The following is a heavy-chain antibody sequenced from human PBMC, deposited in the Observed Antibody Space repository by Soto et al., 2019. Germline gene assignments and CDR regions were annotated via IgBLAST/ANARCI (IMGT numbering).Heavy chain of an antibody. Sequence: EVHLVESGGGLVQPGGSLRLSCAASGFTFDTYPLSWVRQAPGQGLEWVPAISGSGETTYADSVKGRFTISRDISKNTLYLQMDSLRAEDSAIYYCAKLIWLAVTAATGWGQGTLVTVSS. CDR2: ISGSGETT. CDR1: GFTFDTYP. CDR3: AKLIWLAVTAATG. D-gene: IGHD6-19*01. J-gene: IGHJ4*02. V-gene: IGHV3-23*04.